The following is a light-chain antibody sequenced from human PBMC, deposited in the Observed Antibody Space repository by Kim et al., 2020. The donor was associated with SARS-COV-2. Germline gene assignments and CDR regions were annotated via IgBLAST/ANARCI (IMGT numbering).Light chain of an antibody. Sequence: EIVLTQSPGTLSLSPGERATLSCRASQSVSSNYLAWYQQKPGQAPRLLIYGASSRATGIPDRFNGSGSGTDFTLTISRLEPEDFAVYYCQQYGNSPYTFGQGTKLEI. J-gene: IGKJ2*01. CDR3: QQYGNSPYT. V-gene: IGKV3-20*01. CDR2: GAS. CDR1: QSVSSNY.